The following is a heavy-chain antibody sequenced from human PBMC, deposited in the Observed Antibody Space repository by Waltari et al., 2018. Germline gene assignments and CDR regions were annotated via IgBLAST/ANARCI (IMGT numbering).Heavy chain of an antibody. V-gene: IGHV5-51*01. J-gene: IGHJ4*02. CDR3: ARQGYYDYVWGSRYYFDY. D-gene: IGHD3-16*01. Sequence: EVQLVQSGAEVKKPGESLKISCKGSGYSFTSYWIGWVRQMPGKGLEWMGISEPGDSDTIYSPSFQVQVTIAADKSISTAYLQWSSLKASDTAMYYCARQGYYDYVWGSRYYFDYWGQGTLVTVSS. CDR2: SEPGDSDT. CDR1: GYSFTSYW.